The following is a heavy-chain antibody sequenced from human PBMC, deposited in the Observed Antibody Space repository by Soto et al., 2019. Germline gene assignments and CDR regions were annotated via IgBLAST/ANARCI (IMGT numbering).Heavy chain of an antibody. Sequence: RASETLSLTCTVSGGSISSYYWSWIRQPPGKGLEWIGYIYYSGSTNYNPSLKSRVTISVDTSKNQFSLKLSSVTAADTAVYYCARTRSGYVTNYYYYMDVWGKGTTVTVSS. CDR2: IYYSGST. J-gene: IGHJ6*03. CDR1: GGSISSYY. D-gene: IGHD5-12*01. V-gene: IGHV4-59*01. CDR3: ARTRSGYVTNYYYYMDV.